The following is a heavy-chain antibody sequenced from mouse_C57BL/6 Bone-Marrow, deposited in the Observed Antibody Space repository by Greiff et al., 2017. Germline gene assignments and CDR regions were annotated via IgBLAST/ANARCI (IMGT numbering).Heavy chain of an antibody. V-gene: IGHV5-9*01. D-gene: IGHD1-1*02. CDR2: LSGGGGNT. CDR3: ARHLLGGRDY. CDR1: GFTFSSYT. Sequence: EVKLMESGGGLVKPGGSLKLSCAASGFTFSSYTMSWVRQTPEQRLEWVATLSGGGGNTYYPDSVKGRFTISRDNAKNTLYLQMSSLRSEDTALDYCARHLLGGRDYWGQGTSVTVSS. J-gene: IGHJ4*01.